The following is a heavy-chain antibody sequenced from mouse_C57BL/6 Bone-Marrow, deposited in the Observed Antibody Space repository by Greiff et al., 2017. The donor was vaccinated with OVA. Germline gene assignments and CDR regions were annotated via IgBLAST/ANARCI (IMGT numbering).Heavy chain of an antibody. J-gene: IGHJ3*01. V-gene: IGHV1-81*01. CDR3: ARSRQLRPSFAY. CDR1: GYTFTSYG. D-gene: IGHD3-2*02. Sequence: QVQLQQSGAELARPGASVKLSCKASGYTFTSYGISWVKQRTGQGLEWIGEIYPRSGNTYYNEKFKGKATLTADKSSSTAYMELRSLTSEDSAVYFCARSRQLRPSFAYWGQGTLVTVAA. CDR2: IYPRSGNT.